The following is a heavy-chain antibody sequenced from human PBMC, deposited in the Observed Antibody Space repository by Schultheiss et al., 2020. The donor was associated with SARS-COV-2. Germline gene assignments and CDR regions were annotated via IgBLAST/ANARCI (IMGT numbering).Heavy chain of an antibody. D-gene: IGHD6-13*01. CDR2: ISWNSGSI. V-gene: IGHV3-9*01. CDR3: AKDITAARTYYYYGMDV. J-gene: IGHJ6*02. Sequence: GGSLRLSCAASGFTFSSYGMHWVRQAPGKGLEWVSGISWNSGSIGYADSVKGRFTISRDNAKNSLYLQMNSLRAEDTALYYCAKDITAARTYYYYGMDVWGQGTTVTVSS. CDR1: GFTFSSYG.